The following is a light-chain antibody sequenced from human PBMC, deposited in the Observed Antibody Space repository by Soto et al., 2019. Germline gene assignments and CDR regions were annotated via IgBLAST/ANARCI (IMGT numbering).Light chain of an antibody. Sequence: DIQMTQSPFSLSASVGDRVTITCRASQSISRDLNWYQQKPGKAPNLLIYAASTLESGVPSRFSGSGSGTDFTLTISSLQLEDFAVYYCQQYNNWPPITFGQGTRLEIK. V-gene: IGKV1-39*01. CDR3: QQYNNWPPIT. J-gene: IGKJ5*01. CDR1: QSISRD. CDR2: AAS.